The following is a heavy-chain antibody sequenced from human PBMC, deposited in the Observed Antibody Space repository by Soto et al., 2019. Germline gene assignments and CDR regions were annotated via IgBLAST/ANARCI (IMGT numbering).Heavy chain of an antibody. V-gene: IGHV3-30-3*01. CDR1: GFTFSSYA. J-gene: IGHJ3*02. CDR2: ISYDGSNK. D-gene: IGHD2-21*02. Sequence: QVQLVESGRGVVQPGRSLRLSCAASGFTFSSYAMHWVRQAPGKGLEWVAFISYDGSNKYYADSVKGRFTISRDNSKNTMYLQMNSLRTEDTAVYYCASYTLPYCGGDCSYAFDIWGQGTMVTVSS. CDR3: ASYTLPYCGGDCSYAFDI.